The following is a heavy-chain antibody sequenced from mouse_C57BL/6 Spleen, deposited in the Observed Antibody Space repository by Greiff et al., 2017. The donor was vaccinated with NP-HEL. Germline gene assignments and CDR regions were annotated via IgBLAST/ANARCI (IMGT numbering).Heavy chain of an antibody. D-gene: IGHD2-2*01. CDR2: IYPGDGDT. CDR3: ARRGGYYGYAFDY. CDR1: GYAFSSYW. V-gene: IGHV1-80*01. J-gene: IGHJ2*01. Sequence: QVQLKESGAELVKPGASVKISCKASGYAFSSYWMNWVKQRPGKGLEWIGQIYPGDGDTNYNGKFKGKATLTADKSSSTAYMQLSSLTSEDSAVYFCARRGGYYGYAFDYWGQGTTLTVSS.